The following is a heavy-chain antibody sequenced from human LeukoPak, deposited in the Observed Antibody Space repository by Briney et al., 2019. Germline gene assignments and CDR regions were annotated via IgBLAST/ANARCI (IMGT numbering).Heavy chain of an antibody. Sequence: GGSLILSCEASGFTFSSYNMNWVRQAPGKGLEWVSSISSSSSYIYYADSVKGRFTISRDNAKNSLYLQMNSLRAEDTAVYYCARDLIQLWLIDHWGQGTLVTVSS. J-gene: IGHJ4*02. CDR3: ARDLIQLWLIDH. D-gene: IGHD5-18*01. CDR2: ISSSSSYI. V-gene: IGHV3-21*01. CDR1: GFTFSSYN.